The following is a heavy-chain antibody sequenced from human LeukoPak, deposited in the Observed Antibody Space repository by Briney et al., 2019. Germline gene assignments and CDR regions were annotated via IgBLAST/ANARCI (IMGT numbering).Heavy chain of an antibody. J-gene: IGHJ3*02. V-gene: IGHV4-38-2*02. CDR3: ARGRLKHSSSSGAFDI. CDR2: IYHRGST. CDR1: GYSISSGFY. Sequence: SETLSLTCSVSGYSISSGFYWGWIRKPPGKGLEGIAYIYHRGSTYYNPSLKSRVTMSVDTSKNQFSLKLSSVTAADTAVYYCARGRLKHSSSSGAFDIWGQGTMVTVSS. D-gene: IGHD6-6*01.